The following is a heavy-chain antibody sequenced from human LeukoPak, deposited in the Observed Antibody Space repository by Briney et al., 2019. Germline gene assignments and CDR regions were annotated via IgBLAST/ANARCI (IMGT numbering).Heavy chain of an antibody. CDR1: GFTFSSHG. CDR2: ISSGGSTK. J-gene: IGHJ5*02. V-gene: IGHV3-48*04. CDR3: ARDRWFDP. Sequence: PGGSRRLSCAASGFTFSSHGMNWVRQAPGKGLEWVSYISSGGSTKYYADSVKGRFTISRDNAKNSLYLQMNSLRAEDTAVYYCARDRWFDPWGQGTLVTVSS.